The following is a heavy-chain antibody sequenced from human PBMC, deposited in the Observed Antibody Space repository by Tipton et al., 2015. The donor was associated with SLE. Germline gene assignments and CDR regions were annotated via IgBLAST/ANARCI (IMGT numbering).Heavy chain of an antibody. D-gene: IGHD6-19*01. CDR2: INHSGTT. Sequence: TLSLTCTVSGGSISSGYYFWSWIRQPPGKRLEWIGEINHSGTTNYNPSLKSRVTISVDTSKNQFSLKLSSVTAADTAVYYCARGIAVATPGYWGQGTLVTVSS. V-gene: IGHV4-39*07. J-gene: IGHJ4*02. CDR1: GGSISSGYYF. CDR3: ARGIAVATPGY.